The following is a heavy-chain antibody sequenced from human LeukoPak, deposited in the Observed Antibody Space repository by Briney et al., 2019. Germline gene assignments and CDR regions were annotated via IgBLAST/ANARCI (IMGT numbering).Heavy chain of an antibody. Sequence: GGSLRLSCAASGFTVSSNYMSWVRQAPGKGLEWVSVIYSGGSTYYADSVKGRFTISRDNSKNTPYLQMNSLRAEDTAVYYCARDPHPYYDSSGYYGMDVWGQGTTVTVSS. CDR3: ARDPHPYYDSSGYYGMDV. V-gene: IGHV3-53*01. CDR2: IYSGGST. D-gene: IGHD3-22*01. CDR1: GFTVSSNY. J-gene: IGHJ6*02.